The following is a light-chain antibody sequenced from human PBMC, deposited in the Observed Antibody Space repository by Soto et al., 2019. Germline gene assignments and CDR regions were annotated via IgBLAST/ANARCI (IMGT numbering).Light chain of an antibody. Sequence: EIVLTQSPGFLSLSPGERATLSCRASQSVDSSFFAWYQQQPGQAPRLLIYGASKRATGIPDRFSGSGSGKDFTLTISILEPEYFAVYYCQQYVSPVTFGQGTKVEIK. V-gene: IGKV3-20*01. CDR2: GAS. CDR1: QSVDSSF. J-gene: IGKJ1*01. CDR3: QQYVSPVT.